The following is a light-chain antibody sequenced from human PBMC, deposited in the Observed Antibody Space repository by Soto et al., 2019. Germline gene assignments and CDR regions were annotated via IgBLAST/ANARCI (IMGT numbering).Light chain of an antibody. V-gene: IGKV1-39*01. J-gene: IGKJ1*01. CDR1: QSISSY. CDR3: QQSCSTPRT. CDR2: AAS. Sequence: DIQMTQSPSSLSASVGDRVTITCRASQSISSYLNWHQQKPGKAPKLLIDAASSLQSGVPSRFSGSGSGTDFTLTISRLQPEDVATYYCQQSCSTPRTFGQGTKVEIK.